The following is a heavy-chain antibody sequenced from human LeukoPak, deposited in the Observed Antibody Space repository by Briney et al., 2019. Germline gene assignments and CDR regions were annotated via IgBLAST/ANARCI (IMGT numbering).Heavy chain of an antibody. CDR2: INGDGSAS. D-gene: IGHD3-10*01. CDR1: TFTFSIYW. J-gene: IGHJ4*02. V-gene: IGHV3-74*01. Sequence: GGSLRLSCEASTFTFSIYWMHWFRQAPGKGLVWVSYINGDGSASNYADSVKGQLTISRDNAKNTLYLQMNSLRAEDTAVYYCATGSGTYYDSWGQGTLVTVSS. CDR3: ATGSGTYYDS.